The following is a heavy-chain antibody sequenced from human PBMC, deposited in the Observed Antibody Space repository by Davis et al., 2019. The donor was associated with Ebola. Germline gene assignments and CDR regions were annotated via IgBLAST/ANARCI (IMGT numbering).Heavy chain of an antibody. J-gene: IGHJ4*02. CDR1: GFTFSSYG. CDR3: AKDFSQWLVGPPVDY. CDR2: ISYDGSNK. V-gene: IGHV3-30*18. Sequence: GGSLRLSCAASGFTFSSYGMHWVRQAPGKGLEWVAVISYDGSNKYYADSVKGRFTISRDNSKNTLYLQMNSLRAEDTAVYYCAKDFSQWLVGPPVDYWGQGTLVTVSS. D-gene: IGHD6-19*01.